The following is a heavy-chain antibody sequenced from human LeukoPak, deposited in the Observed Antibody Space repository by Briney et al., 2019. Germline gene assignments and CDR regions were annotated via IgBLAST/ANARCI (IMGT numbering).Heavy chain of an antibody. Sequence: GGSLRLSCAASGFTFSSYGMHWVRQAPGKGLEWVAFIRYDGSNKYYADSVKGRFTVSRDNSKNTLYLQMNSLRAEDTAVYYCAKDWYEQQLVDQDYWGQGTLVTVSS. CDR2: IRYDGSNK. J-gene: IGHJ4*02. CDR1: GFTFSSYG. D-gene: IGHD6-13*01. V-gene: IGHV3-30*02. CDR3: AKDWYEQQLVDQDY.